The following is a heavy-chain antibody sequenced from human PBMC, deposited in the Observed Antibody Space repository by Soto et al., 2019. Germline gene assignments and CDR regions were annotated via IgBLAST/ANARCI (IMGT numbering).Heavy chain of an antibody. CDR2: IYHSGST. CDR3: ARDRRITIFGVVIITPKAPSYYYGMDV. J-gene: IGHJ6*02. CDR1: GGSISSSNC. V-gene: IGHV4-4*02. D-gene: IGHD3-3*01. Sequence: SETLSLTCAVSGGSISSSNCWSCVRQPPGKGLEWIGEIYHSGSTNYNPSLKSRVTISVDKSKNQFSLKLSSVTAADTAVYYCARDRRITIFGVVIITPKAPSYYYGMDVWGQGTTVTVSS.